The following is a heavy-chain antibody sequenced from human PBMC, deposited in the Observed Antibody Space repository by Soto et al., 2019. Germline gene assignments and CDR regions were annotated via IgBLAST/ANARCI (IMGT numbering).Heavy chain of an antibody. D-gene: IGHD2-15*01. V-gene: IGHV4-31*03. CDR1: GGSISSGGYY. Sequence: QVQLQESGPGLVKPSQTLSLTCTVSGGSISSGGYYWSWIRQHPGKGLEWIGYIYYSGSTYYNPSLKSRVTISVDTSKNQFSLKLSSVTAADTAVYYCAREPKKRGYCSGGSCYNWFDPWGQGTLVTVSS. CDR3: AREPKKRGYCSGGSCYNWFDP. CDR2: IYYSGST. J-gene: IGHJ5*02.